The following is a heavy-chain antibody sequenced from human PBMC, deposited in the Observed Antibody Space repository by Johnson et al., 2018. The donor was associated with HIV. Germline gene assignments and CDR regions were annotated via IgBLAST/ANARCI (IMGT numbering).Heavy chain of an antibody. CDR3: ARDRGIGAAGDAFDI. J-gene: IGHJ3*02. Sequence: EVQLVESGGDLVQPGGSLRLSCAASGFTVSNNYVSWVRQAPGKGLVWVSRINSDGSSTTYADFVTGRFNISRDNSKNTLYLQMNSLRAEDTAVYYCARDRGIGAAGDAFDIWGQGTMVTVSS. D-gene: IGHD6-13*01. V-gene: IGHV3-53*04. CDR1: GFTVSNNY. CDR2: INSDGSST.